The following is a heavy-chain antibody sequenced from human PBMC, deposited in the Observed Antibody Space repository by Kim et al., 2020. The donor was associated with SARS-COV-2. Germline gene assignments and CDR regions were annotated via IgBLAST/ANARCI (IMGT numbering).Heavy chain of an antibody. CDR2: I. V-gene: IGHV3-48*02. D-gene: IGHD3-10*01. Sequence: IYYAASVKGRFTVSRDNRKQFLYLQMNSLTEDDTAVYFCTREGFGGIAFDIWGQGTTVTVSS. J-gene: IGHJ3*02. CDR3: TREGFGGIAFDI.